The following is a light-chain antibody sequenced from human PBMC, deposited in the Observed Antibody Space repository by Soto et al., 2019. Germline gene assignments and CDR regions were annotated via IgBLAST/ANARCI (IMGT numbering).Light chain of an antibody. CDR3: FSYAGSSTLT. CDR1: SSDIGGYDY. Sequence: QSALTQPRSVSGSRGQSVTISCTGTSSDIGGYDYVSWYQQHPGKAPQLIINDVNKRPSGVPDRFSGFKSGNTASLTISGLQADDEAYYYCFSYAGSSTLTFGGGTNVTVL. J-gene: IGLJ2*01. CDR2: DVN. V-gene: IGLV2-11*01.